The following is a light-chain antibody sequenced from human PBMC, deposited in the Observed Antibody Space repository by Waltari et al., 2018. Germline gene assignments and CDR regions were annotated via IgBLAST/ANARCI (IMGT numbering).Light chain of an antibody. CDR2: EVS. J-gene: IGLJ2*01. Sequence: QSALTQPASVSRSPGQSITFYCTATSSAPGHYNLASWYQQHPGKAPTLRIYEVSKWPSGVSHRFSGSKSGNTASRTISGLQAEDEADYYCCSYADSGIVIFGGGTKLTVL. V-gene: IGLV2-23*02. CDR3: CSYADSGIVI. CDR1: SSAPGHYNL.